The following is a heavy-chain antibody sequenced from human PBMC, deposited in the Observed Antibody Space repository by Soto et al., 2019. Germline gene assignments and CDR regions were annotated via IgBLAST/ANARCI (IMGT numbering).Heavy chain of an antibody. V-gene: IGHV3-30*18. CDR2: ITSDVNYK. CDR1: GFAFSAYG. D-gene: IGHD3-16*01. CDR3: AKGGSFDI. Sequence: GGSLRLSCAASGFAFSAYGLHWVRQAPGKELEWVAIITSDVNYKYYADSVKGRFTISRDNSKNTLFLQMNSLRAEDTAVYYCAKGGSFDIWGQGTLVTVSS. J-gene: IGHJ4*02.